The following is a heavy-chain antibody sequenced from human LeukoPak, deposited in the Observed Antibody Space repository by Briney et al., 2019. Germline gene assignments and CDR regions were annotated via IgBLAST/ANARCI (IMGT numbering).Heavy chain of an antibody. Sequence: PGGSLRLSCAASGFTFSSYSMHWVRQAPGKGLEWVAVISYDGSNKYYADSVKGRFTISRDNSENTLYLQMNSLRAEDTAVYYCARGDSSGWYPSQNWFDPWGQGTLVTVSS. CDR2: ISYDGSNK. J-gene: IGHJ5*02. V-gene: IGHV3-30*04. D-gene: IGHD6-19*01. CDR1: GFTFSSYS. CDR3: ARGDSSGWYPSQNWFDP.